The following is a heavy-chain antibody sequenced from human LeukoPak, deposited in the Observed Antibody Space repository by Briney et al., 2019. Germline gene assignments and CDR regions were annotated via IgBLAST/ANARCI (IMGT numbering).Heavy chain of an antibody. J-gene: IGHJ5*02. CDR1: GYTFTGYY. Sequence: GASVKVSCKASGYTFTGYYMHWVRQAPGQGLEWMGWINPNSGGTNYAQKFQGRVTMTRDTSISTAYMELSRLRSDDTAVYYCARGGYYGSGDPNWFDPWGQGTLVTVSS. CDR3: ARGGYYGSGDPNWFDP. V-gene: IGHV1-2*02. D-gene: IGHD3-10*01. CDR2: INPNSGGT.